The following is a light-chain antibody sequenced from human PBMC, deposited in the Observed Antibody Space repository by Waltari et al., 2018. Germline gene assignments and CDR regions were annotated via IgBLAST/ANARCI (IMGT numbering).Light chain of an antibody. CDR3: CSYAGSSTV. CDR1: DSDVGTYNL. J-gene: IGLJ3*02. V-gene: IGLV2-23*02. Sequence: QSALTQPASVSGSPGQSITISCTGSDSDVGTYNLVPWYQQHPGKAPKLMIYEVTKQPSGVTNRFSGSKSGNTASLTISGLQAEDEADYYCCSYAGSSTVFGGGTKLTVL. CDR2: EVT.